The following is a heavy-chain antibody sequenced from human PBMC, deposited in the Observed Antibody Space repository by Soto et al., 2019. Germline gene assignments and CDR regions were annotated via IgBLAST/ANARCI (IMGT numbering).Heavy chain of an antibody. V-gene: IGHV4-59*01. J-gene: IGHJ4*02. CDR2: IYYTGST. CDR3: AKYRRTEAEGFTLDY. Sequence: SGSRALSWTVSRESMKNYDGSWIGQPPGKRLEWIGYIYYTGSTTYNPSLESRVTMSVDTSKNQFSLKLSSVNAADTAVYYCAKYRRTEAEGFTLDYWGRGTLVIVS. D-gene: IGHD6-13*01. CDR1: RESMKNYD.